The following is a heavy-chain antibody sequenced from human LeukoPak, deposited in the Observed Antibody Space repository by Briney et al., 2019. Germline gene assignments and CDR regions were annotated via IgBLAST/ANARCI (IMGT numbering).Heavy chain of an antibody. J-gene: IGHJ4*02. V-gene: IGHV1-2*06. CDR2: INPNSGGT. CDR3: AREVVATIFSGTKPYYFDY. D-gene: IGHD5-12*01. CDR1: AYTFTGYY. Sequence: ASVKVSCKASAYTFTGYYMHWVRQAPGQGLEWMGRINPNSGGTNYAQKFQGRVTMTRDTSISTAYMELSRLRSDDTAVYYCAREVVATIFSGTKPYYFDYWGQGTLVTVSS.